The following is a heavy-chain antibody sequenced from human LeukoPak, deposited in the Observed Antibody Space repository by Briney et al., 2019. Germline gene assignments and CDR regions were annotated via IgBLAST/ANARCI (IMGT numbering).Heavy chain of an antibody. V-gene: IGHV4-30-2*01. Sequence: SETLSLTCAVSGGSISSGGYSWSWIRQPPGKGLEWIGYIYHSGSTYYNPSLKSRVTISVDRSKNQFSLKLSSVTAADTAVYYGARGLRGYSYDPYYFDYWGQGTLVTVSS. CDR3: ARGLRGYSYDPYYFDY. CDR1: GGSISSGGYS. CDR2: IYHSGST. J-gene: IGHJ4*02. D-gene: IGHD5-18*01.